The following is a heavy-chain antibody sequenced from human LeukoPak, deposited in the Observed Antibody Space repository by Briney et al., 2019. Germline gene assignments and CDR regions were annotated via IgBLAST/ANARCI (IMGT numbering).Heavy chain of an antibody. CDR1: GFTFSSYA. CDR2: ISYDGSNK. D-gene: IGHD3/OR15-3a*01. CDR3: ARGLDFWNT. J-gene: IGHJ4*02. V-gene: IGHV3-30-3*01. Sequence: PGRSLRLACAASGFTFSSYAMHWVRQAPGKGLEWVAVISYDGSNKFYADFVKGRFTVSRDNSKNTLYLQMNSQRAEDTAVYYCARGLDFWNTWGQGTLVTVSS.